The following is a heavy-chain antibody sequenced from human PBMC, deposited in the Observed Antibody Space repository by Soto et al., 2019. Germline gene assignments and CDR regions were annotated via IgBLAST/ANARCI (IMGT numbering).Heavy chain of an antibody. Sequence: QVQLVQSGAEVKKPGASVKVSCKASGYTFTSYDINWVRQATGQGLEWMGWMNPNSGNTGYAQKFQGRVTMTRNTPISTANMELCSVRSEDTAVYFCERGSAPILRSCDGLLKDYYMDVWGKGTTVTVS. CDR1: GYTFTSYD. J-gene: IGHJ6*03. D-gene: IGHD3-9*01. V-gene: IGHV1-8*01. CDR3: ERGSAPILRSCDGLLKDYYMDV. CDR2: MNPNSGNT.